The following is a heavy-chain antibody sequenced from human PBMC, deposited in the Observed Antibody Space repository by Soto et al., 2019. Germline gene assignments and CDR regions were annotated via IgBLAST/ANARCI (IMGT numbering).Heavy chain of an antibody. CDR3: AKVLEPYYYDSSGYDDAFDI. J-gene: IGHJ3*02. V-gene: IGHV3-43*01. Sequence: GGSLRLSCAASGFTFDDYTMHWVRQAPGKGLEWVSLISWDGGSTYYADSVKGRFTISRGNSKNSLYLQMNSLRTEDTALYYCAKVLEPYYYDSSGYDDAFDIWGQGTMVTVSS. D-gene: IGHD3-22*01. CDR2: ISWDGGST. CDR1: GFTFDDYT.